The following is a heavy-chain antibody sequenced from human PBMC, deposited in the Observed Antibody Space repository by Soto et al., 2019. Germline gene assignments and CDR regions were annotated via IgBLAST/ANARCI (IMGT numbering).Heavy chain of an antibody. J-gene: IGHJ4*02. V-gene: IGHV3-21*06. CDR3: PREFEALTSNIGY. CDR2: ISSTTNYI. Sequence: PGGALRLSCAASGFTYTRYSMNWVRQAPGKGLEGVSSISSTTNYIYYGDSMKGRFTISRDNAKNSLYLEMNSLRAEDTAVYYCPREFEALTSNIGYWGQGTLVTVSS. CDR1: GFTYTRYS. D-gene: IGHD3-10*01.